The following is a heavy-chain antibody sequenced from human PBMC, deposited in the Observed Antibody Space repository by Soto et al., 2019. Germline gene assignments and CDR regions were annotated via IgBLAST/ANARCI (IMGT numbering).Heavy chain of an antibody. Sequence: PGGSLRLSCAASGFTVSSKYMSWVRQARGKGLEWVSISESGGSTYYADSVKGRFTISRDNSKNTLYLQMNSLRAEDTAVYYCAKASRVYYGMDVWGQGTTVTVSS. CDR2: SESGGST. CDR3: AKASRVYYGMDV. D-gene: IGHD3-10*01. V-gene: IGHV3-66*01. J-gene: IGHJ6*02. CDR1: GFTVSSKY.